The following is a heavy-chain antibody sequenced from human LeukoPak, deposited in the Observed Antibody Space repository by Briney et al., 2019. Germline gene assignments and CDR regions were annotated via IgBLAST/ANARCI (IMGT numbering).Heavy chain of an antibody. V-gene: IGHV4-59*01. J-gene: IGHJ3*02. D-gene: IGHD3-3*01. CDR1: GGSISSYY. CDR3: ARVALNYFGVVIMSGGGGAFDI. CDR2: IYYSGST. Sequence: SETLSLTCTVSGGSISSYYWSWIRQPPGKGLEWIGYIYYSGSTNYNPSLKSRVTISVDTSKNQFSLKLSSVTAADTAVYYCARVALNYFGVVIMSGGGGAFDIWGQGTMVTVSS.